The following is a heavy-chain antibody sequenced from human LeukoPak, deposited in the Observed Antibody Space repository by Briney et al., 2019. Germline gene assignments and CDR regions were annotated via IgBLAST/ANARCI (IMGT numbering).Heavy chain of an antibody. D-gene: IGHD1-14*01. Sequence: PGGSLRLSCAASGFTFSNYAMNWVRQAPGKGPEWVSYVTANGGGTYYADSVKGRFVISRDNSKNSLYLQMNILRPEDTALYYCAKILNPHAFDIWGQGTMVTVSS. CDR3: AKILNPHAFDI. V-gene: IGHV3-43*02. CDR1: GFTFSNYA. J-gene: IGHJ3*02. CDR2: VTANGGGT.